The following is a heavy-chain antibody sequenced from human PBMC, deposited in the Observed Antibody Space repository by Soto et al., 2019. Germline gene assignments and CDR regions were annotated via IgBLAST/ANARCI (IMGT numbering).Heavy chain of an antibody. CDR2: ISYDGSNK. Sequence: GESLKISCAASGFTFSSYGMHWVRQAPGKGLEWVAVISYDGSNKYYADSVKGRFTISRDNSKNTLYLQMNSLRAEDTAVYYCAKDPTTVTTSWYYWGQGTLVTVSS. D-gene: IGHD4-17*01. CDR1: GFTFSSYG. CDR3: AKDPTTVTTSWYY. J-gene: IGHJ4*02. V-gene: IGHV3-30*18.